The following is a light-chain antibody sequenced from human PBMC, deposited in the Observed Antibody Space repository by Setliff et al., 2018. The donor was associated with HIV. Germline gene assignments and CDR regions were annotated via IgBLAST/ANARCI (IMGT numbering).Light chain of an antibody. Sequence: QSALTQPRSVSGSPGQSVSISCTGTSGDVGGYTYVSWYQQHPGKAPKLMIYDVNTRPSGVPNRFSGSKSGNTASLTISGLQADDEAEYYCCSYAGSRTFVFGGGTKVTVL. CDR3: CSYAGSRTFV. V-gene: IGLV2-11*01. J-gene: IGLJ2*01. CDR2: DVN. CDR1: SGDVGGYTY.